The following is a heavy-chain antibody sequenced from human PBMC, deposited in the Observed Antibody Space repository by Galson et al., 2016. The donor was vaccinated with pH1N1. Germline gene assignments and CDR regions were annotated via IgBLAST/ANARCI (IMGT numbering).Heavy chain of an antibody. CDR1: GFVFNTYW. D-gene: IGHD6-6*01. CDR2: INTDGSST. J-gene: IGHJ4*02. CDR3: AHGFGYLSSSSFDS. V-gene: IGHV3-74*01. Sequence: SLRLSCAASGFVFNTYWMHWVRQVPGKGLVWVSRINTDGSSTNYADSVKGRFTISRDNAKNMVHLQMNSLRAEDTAVYYCAHGFGYLSSSSFDSWGQGTLVSVSS.